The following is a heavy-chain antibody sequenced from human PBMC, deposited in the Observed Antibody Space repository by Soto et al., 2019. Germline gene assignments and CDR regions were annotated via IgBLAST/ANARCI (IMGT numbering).Heavy chain of an antibody. D-gene: IGHD3-10*01. CDR3: ARSYYGSGSTAIDP. CDR2: IYHSGST. J-gene: IGHJ5*02. CDR1: GGSISSGGYS. V-gene: IGHV4-30-2*01. Sequence: SETLSLTCAVSGGSISSGGYSWSWIRQPPGKGLEWIAYIYHSGSTYYNPSLKSRVTISVDRSKNQFSLKLSSVTAADTAVYYCARSYYGSGSTAIDPWGQGTPVTVSS.